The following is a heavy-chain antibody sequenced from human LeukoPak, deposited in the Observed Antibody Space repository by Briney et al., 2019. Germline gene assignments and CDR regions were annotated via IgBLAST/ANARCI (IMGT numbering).Heavy chain of an antibody. CDR3: AKLEYYYDSSGYSLFDY. Sequence: GGSLRLSCAASGFTFSSYAMSWVRQAPGKGLEWVSAISGSGGSTYYADPVKGRFTISRDNSKNTLYLQMNSLRAEDTAVYYCAKLEYYYDSSGYSLFDYWGQGTLVTVSS. J-gene: IGHJ4*02. V-gene: IGHV3-23*01. D-gene: IGHD3-22*01. CDR1: GFTFSSYA. CDR2: ISGSGGST.